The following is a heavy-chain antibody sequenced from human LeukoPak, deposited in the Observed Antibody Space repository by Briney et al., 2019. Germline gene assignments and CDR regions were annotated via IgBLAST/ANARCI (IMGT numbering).Heavy chain of an antibody. D-gene: IGHD2-2*01. CDR3: ARPECSSTRCYLYFQH. Sequence: GESLKISCKASGYNFFTYWIGWVRQMPGKGLEWMGIIYPADSQTRYSPSFQGQVTISADKSISTAYLQWSSLKASDTAIYYCARPECSSTRCYLYFQHWGLGTLVTVSS. J-gene: IGHJ1*01. CDR2: IYPADSQT. CDR1: GYNFFTYW. V-gene: IGHV5-51*01.